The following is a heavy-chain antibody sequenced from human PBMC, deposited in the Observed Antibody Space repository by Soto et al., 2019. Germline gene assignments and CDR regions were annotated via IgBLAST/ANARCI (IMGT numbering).Heavy chain of an antibody. V-gene: IGHV5-51*01. J-gene: IGHJ6*04. CDR1: GYSFTSYL. Sequence: GSGYSFTSYLIGWVRQMPGKGLEWMGIIYPGDSDTRYSPSFQGQVTMSVDKSISTAYLQWSSLKASDTAMYYCARQFWXAAAGTDYYYYGMDVWGNGTTVTVSS. D-gene: IGHD6-25*01. CDR3: ARQFWXAAAGTDYYYYGMDV. CDR2: IYPGDSDT.